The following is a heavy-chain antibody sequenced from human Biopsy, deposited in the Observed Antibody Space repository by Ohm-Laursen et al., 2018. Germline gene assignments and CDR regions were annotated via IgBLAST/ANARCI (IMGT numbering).Heavy chain of an antibody. Sequence: GSSVKVSCKASGYTFTSYDISWVRQAPGQGLEWMGWISPYNDKTSYPPKLQDRVTMTADTSTNTAHMELRSLRSEDTAVYYCARVFCTSTACYGLLDNWGQGTVVTASS. CDR1: GYTFTSYD. CDR2: ISPYNDKT. D-gene: IGHD2-2*01. V-gene: IGHV1-18*01. J-gene: IGHJ4*02. CDR3: ARVFCTSTACYGLLDN.